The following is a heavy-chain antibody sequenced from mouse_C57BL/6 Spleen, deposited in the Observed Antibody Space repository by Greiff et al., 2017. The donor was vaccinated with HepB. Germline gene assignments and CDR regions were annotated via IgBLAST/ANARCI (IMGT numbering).Heavy chain of an antibody. Sequence: DVKLVESGGGLVKPGGSLKLSCAASGFTFSDYGMHWVRQAPEKGLEWVAYISSGSSTIYYADIVKGRFTISRDNAKNTLFLQMTSLRSEDTAMYYCASFDGYYGFDYWGQGTTLTVSS. J-gene: IGHJ2*01. D-gene: IGHD2-3*01. CDR1: GFTFSDYG. CDR2: ISSGSSTI. V-gene: IGHV5-17*01. CDR3: ASFDGYYGFDY.